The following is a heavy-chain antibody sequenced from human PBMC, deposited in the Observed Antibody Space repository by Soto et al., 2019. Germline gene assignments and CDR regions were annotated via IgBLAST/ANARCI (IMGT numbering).Heavy chain of an antibody. Sequence: GALRLSCAASGFTFSSYAMSWVRQAPGKGLEWVSAISGSGGSTYYADSVKGRFTISRDNSKNTLYLQMNSPRAEDTAVYYCATLTITIFGVVPSFDIWGQGTMVTVSS. V-gene: IGHV3-23*01. D-gene: IGHD3-3*01. CDR3: ATLTITIFGVVPSFDI. CDR2: ISGSGGST. CDR1: GFTFSSYA. J-gene: IGHJ3*02.